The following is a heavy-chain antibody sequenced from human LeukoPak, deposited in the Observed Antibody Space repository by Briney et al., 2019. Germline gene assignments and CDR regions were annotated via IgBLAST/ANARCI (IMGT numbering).Heavy chain of an antibody. CDR3: ARGRGRSGRQDY. CDR1: GGSFSGYY. CDR2: INHSGST. J-gene: IGHJ4*02. D-gene: IGHD1-14*01. Sequence: SETLSLTCAVYGGSFSGYYWSWIRQPPGKGLEWIGEINHSGSTNYNPSLKSRVTISVDTSKNQFSLKLSSVTAADTAVYYCARGRGRSGRQDYWGQGILVTVSS. V-gene: IGHV4-34*01.